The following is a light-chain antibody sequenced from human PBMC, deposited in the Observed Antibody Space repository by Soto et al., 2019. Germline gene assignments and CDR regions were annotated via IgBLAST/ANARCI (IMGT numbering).Light chain of an antibody. Sequence: QSVLAQPASVSGSPGQSIAISCTGTSSDVGSYNSVSWYQQYPGKAPTLMIHDVSDRPSGFFNRFSGSKSGNTASLTIFGLQAEDEADYYCSSFTSSSSYVFGSGTKVTVL. CDR2: DVS. CDR1: SSDVGSYNS. CDR3: SSFTSSSSYV. V-gene: IGLV2-14*03. J-gene: IGLJ1*01.